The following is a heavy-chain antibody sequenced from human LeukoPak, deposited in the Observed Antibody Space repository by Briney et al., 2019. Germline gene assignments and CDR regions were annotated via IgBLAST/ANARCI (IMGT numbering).Heavy chain of an antibody. J-gene: IGHJ6*03. CDR1: GFTFSSYA. CDR3: ASLAVAGTYYYYMDV. V-gene: IGHV3-23*01. D-gene: IGHD6-19*01. Sequence: GGSLRLSCAASGFTFSSYAMSWVRQAPGKGLEWVSAISGSGGSTYYADSVKGRFTISRDNSKNTLYLQMNSLRAEDTAVYYCASLAVAGTYYYYMDVWGKGTTVTVSS. CDR2: ISGSGGST.